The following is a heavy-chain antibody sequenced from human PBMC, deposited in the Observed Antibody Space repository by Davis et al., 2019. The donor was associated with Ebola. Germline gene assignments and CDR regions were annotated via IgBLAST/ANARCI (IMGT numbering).Heavy chain of an antibody. CDR3: AKGWLQFPLDS. D-gene: IGHD5-24*01. CDR2: ISGIGSST. V-gene: IGHV3-23*01. J-gene: IGHJ4*02. CDR1: GFTFSDYA. Sequence: PGGSLRLSCAASGFTFSDYAMSWVRQAPGKGLEWVSSISGIGSSTFYADSVKGRFTISRDNSKSTLYLQMNSLRAEDTAVYYCAKGWLQFPLDSWGQGTLVTVSS.